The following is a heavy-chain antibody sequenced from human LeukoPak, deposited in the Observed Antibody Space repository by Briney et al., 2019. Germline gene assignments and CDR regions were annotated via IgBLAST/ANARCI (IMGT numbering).Heavy chain of an antibody. D-gene: IGHD3-3*01. Sequence: GGSLRLSCAASGFTFSSYGMHWVRQAPGKGLEWVAAISYDGSNKYYADSVKGRFTISRDNSKNTLYLQMNSLRAEDTAVYYCAKDPPGVGGMDVWGKGTTVTVSS. V-gene: IGHV3-30*18. J-gene: IGHJ6*04. CDR1: GFTFSSYG. CDR3: AKDPPGVGGMDV. CDR2: ISYDGSNK.